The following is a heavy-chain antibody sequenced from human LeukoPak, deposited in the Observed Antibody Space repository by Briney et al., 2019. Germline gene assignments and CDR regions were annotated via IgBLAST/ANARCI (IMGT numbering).Heavy chain of an antibody. CDR2: ISSSSSTI. CDR3: ARGPETYNWEGNYFDY. J-gene: IGHJ4*02. Sequence: GGSLRLSCAASGFTFSSYSMNWVRQAPGKGLEWVSYISSSSSTIYYADSVKGRFTISRDNAKNSLYLQMNSLRAEDTAVYYCARGPETYNWEGNYFDYWGQGTLVTVSS. CDR1: GFTFSSYS. V-gene: IGHV3-48*01. D-gene: IGHD1-20*01.